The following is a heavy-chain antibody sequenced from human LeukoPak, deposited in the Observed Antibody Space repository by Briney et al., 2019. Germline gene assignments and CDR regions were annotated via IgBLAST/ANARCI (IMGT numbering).Heavy chain of an antibody. Sequence: ASVKVSCKASGGTFSSYAISWVRQAPGQGLEWMGWISAYTGNTNYAQKLQGRVTMTTDTSTSTAYMELRSLRSDDTAVYYCARAPPVYDYVWGSYSPFDYWGQGTLVTVSS. V-gene: IGHV1-18*01. J-gene: IGHJ4*02. CDR1: GGTFSSYA. CDR3: ARAPPVYDYVWGSYSPFDY. CDR2: ISAYTGNT. D-gene: IGHD3-16*01.